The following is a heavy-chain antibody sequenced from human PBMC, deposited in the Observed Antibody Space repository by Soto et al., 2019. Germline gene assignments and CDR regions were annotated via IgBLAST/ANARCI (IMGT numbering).Heavy chain of an antibody. CDR2: INHSGST. D-gene: IGHD5-18*01. Sequence: SETRSLTCAVYGGSFSGYYWSWIRQPPGKGLEWIGEINHSGSTNYNPSLKSRVTISVDTSKNQFSLKLSSVTAADTAVYYCARYSYGTSFDYWGQGTLVTVSS. CDR3: ARYSYGTSFDY. CDR1: GGSFSGYY. J-gene: IGHJ4*02. V-gene: IGHV4-34*01.